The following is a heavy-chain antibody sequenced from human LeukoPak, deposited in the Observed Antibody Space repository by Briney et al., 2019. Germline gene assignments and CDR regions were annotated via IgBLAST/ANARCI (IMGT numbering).Heavy chain of an antibody. CDR2: IKQDGSEK. Sequence: GGSVRLSCAASGFTFSSYWMSWVRQAPGKGLEWVANIKQDGSEKYYVDSVKGRFTISRDNAKNSLYLQMNSLRAEDTAVYYCARDSGEYGSGSYYNPNWFDPWGQGTLVTVSS. V-gene: IGHV3-7*01. D-gene: IGHD3-10*01. CDR1: GFTFSSYW. CDR3: ARDSGEYGSGSYYNPNWFDP. J-gene: IGHJ5*02.